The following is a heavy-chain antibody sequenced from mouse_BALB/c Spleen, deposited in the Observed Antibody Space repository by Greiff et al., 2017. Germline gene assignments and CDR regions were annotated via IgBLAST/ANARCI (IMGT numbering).Heavy chain of an antibody. J-gene: IGHJ3*01. V-gene: IGHV1-9*01. CDR1: GYTFSSYW. D-gene: IGHD2-4*01. Sequence: QVQLKQSGAELMKPGASVKISCKATGYTFSSYWIEWVKQRPGHGLEWIGEILPGSGSTNYNEKFKGKATFTADTSSNTAYMQLSSLTSEDSAVYYCARGDYDYSWFAYWGQGTLVTVSA. CDR2: ILPGSGST. CDR3: ARGDYDYSWFAY.